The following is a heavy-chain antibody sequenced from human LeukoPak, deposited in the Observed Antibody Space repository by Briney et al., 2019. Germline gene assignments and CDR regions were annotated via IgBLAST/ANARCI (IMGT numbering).Heavy chain of an antibody. CDR2: IYHSGST. V-gene: IGHV4-59*01. CDR3: AREGPAGWFDP. D-gene: IGHD6-13*01. Sequence: SETLSLTCTVSGGSISSYYWSWVRQPPGKGLEWIGYIYHSGSTNYNPSLKSRVTISVDTPKNQFSLKLSSVTAADTAVYYCAREGPAGWFDPWGQGTLVTVSS. J-gene: IGHJ5*02. CDR1: GGSISSYY.